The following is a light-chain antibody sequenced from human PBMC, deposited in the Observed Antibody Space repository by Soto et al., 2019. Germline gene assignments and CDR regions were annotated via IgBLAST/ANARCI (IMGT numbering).Light chain of an antibody. CDR2: GNS. J-gene: IGLJ1*01. CDR3: QSYDSSLSGLYV. Sequence: QLVLTQPPSVSGAPGQRVTISCTGSSSNIGAGYDVHWYQQLPGTAPKLLIYGNSNRPSGVPDRFSGSKSGISASLAITGLQAEDEADYYCQSYDSSLSGLYVFGTGTKLTVL. V-gene: IGLV1-40*01. CDR1: SSNIGAGYD.